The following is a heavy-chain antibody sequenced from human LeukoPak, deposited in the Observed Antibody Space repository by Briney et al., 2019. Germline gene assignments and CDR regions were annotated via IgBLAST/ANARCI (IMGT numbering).Heavy chain of an antibody. CDR3: ARGVRGYSGYDYFLFDY. Sequence: SVNVSCKASGGTFSSYAISWVRQAPGQGLEWMGGIIPIFGTANYAQKFQGRVTITADESTSTAYMELSSLRSEDTAVYYCARGVRGYSGYDYFLFDYWGQGTLVTVSS. CDR1: GGTFSSYA. CDR2: IIPIFGTA. V-gene: IGHV1-69*13. D-gene: IGHD5-12*01. J-gene: IGHJ4*02.